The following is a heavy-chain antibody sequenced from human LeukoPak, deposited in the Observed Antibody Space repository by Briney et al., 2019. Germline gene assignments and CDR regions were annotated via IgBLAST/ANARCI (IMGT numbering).Heavy chain of an antibody. J-gene: IGHJ4*02. Sequence: ASVKVSCKASGYIYTNYYMHWVRQAPGQGLEWMGTINPSGGSTTYAQKFQGRVTMTRDTSTSTVYMELSSLRSEDTAVYYCARDHGSAYYRAPRHWGQGTLVTVSS. D-gene: IGHD3-10*01. CDR3: ARDHGSAYYRAPRH. CDR2: INPSGGST. CDR1: GYIYTNYY. V-gene: IGHV1-46*01.